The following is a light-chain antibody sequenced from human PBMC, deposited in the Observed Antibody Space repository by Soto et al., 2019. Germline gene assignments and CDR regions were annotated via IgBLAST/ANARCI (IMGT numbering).Light chain of an antibody. CDR3: QQYNNWPPLT. V-gene: IGKV3-15*01. CDR2: DAS. Sequence: EIVMTKYPAPLSVSPGERATLSCMASQSVSSNLAWYQQKPGQAPRLLIYDASTRATGIPARFSGSGSGTEFTLTISSLQSEDFAVYYCQQYNNWPPLTFGGGSKVDIK. J-gene: IGKJ4*01. CDR1: QSVSSN.